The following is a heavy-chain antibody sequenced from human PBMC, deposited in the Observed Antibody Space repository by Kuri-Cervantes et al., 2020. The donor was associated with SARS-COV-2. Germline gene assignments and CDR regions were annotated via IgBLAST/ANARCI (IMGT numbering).Heavy chain of an antibody. CDR3: AKDRVGVLDS. CDR2: ISYDGSNE. D-gene: IGHD2-21*01. J-gene: IGHJ5*01. Sequence: GESLKISCAASGFTFSSCAMHWVRLAPGKELEWVAFISYDGSNEYYADSVRGRFTISRDNSNNTLYLQVNSLRAEDTALYYCAKDRVGVLDSWGQGTQVTVSS. CDR1: GFTFSSCA. V-gene: IGHV3-30*01.